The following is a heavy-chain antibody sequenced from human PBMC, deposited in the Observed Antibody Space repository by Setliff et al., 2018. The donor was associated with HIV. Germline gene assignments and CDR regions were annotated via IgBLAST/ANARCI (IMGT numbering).Heavy chain of an antibody. V-gene: IGHV1-24*01. CDR2: FDPENGET. Sequence: GASVKVSCKVSGYSLTELSIHWVRQPPGQGLEWMGGFDPENGETIYSEKFLDRVTMTRDKSADTTYMEVSRLRSEDTATYYCATFYKLTGTTSFDFWGQGTLVTVSS. CDR3: ATFYKLTGTTSFDF. CDR1: GYSLTELS. J-gene: IGHJ4*02. D-gene: IGHD1-7*01.